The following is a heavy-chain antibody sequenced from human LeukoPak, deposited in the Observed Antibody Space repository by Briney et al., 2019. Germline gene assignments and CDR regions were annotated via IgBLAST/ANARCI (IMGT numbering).Heavy chain of an antibody. CDR1: RFTFSTYW. D-gene: IGHD3-22*01. Sequence: GGSLRLSCAASRFTFSTYWMSWVRQAPGKGLEWVANIKQDGSEKYYVDSVKGRFSISRDNAKNSLFLQMNSLRAEDTAVYYCARVQANYYDSSGYSDYWGQGTLVTVSS. CDR3: ARVQANYYDSSGYSDY. V-gene: IGHV3-7*04. CDR2: IKQDGSEK. J-gene: IGHJ4*02.